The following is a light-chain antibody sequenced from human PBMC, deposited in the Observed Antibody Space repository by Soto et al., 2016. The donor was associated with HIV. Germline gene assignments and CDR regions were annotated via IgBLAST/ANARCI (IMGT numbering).Light chain of an antibody. Sequence: DIQTTQSPSSLSASVGDRVTITCQASQDISNYLNWYQQKPGKAPKLLIYDASNLETGVPSRFSGSGSGTDFTFTISSLQPEDIATYFCQQYKNYPLTFGGGPRWRSN. CDR2: DAS. V-gene: IGKV1-33*01. CDR1: QDISNY. CDR3: QQYKNYPLT. J-gene: IGKJ4*01.